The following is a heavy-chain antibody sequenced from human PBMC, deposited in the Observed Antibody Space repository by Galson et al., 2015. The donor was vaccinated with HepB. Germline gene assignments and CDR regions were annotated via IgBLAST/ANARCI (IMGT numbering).Heavy chain of an antibody. Sequence: SLRLSCAASGFTFSSYSMNWVRQAPGKGLEWVSYISSSSSTIYYADSVKGRFTISRDNAKNSLYLQMNSLRDEDTAVYYCARDLGLGGRLLGSTPDPDYWGQGTLVTVSS. CDR1: GFTFSSYS. CDR3: ARDLGLGGRLLGSTPDPDY. D-gene: IGHD3-16*01. J-gene: IGHJ4*02. CDR2: ISSSSSTI. V-gene: IGHV3-48*02.